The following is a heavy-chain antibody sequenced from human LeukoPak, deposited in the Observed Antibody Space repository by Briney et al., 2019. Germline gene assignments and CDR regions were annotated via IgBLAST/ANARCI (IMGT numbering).Heavy chain of an antibody. CDR1: GFTFRNYW. CDR3: ARDYGWGTAGDY. J-gene: IGHJ4*02. D-gene: IGHD3-16*01. V-gene: IGHV3-74*01. Sequence: QPGGSLLLSCAASGFTFRNYWMHWVRQAPGKGLVWVSRINADGSITTYADSVRGRFTISRDNAKNTLYLQMNSLTAADTAVYYCARDYGWGTAGDYWGQGILVTVSS. CDR2: INADGSIT.